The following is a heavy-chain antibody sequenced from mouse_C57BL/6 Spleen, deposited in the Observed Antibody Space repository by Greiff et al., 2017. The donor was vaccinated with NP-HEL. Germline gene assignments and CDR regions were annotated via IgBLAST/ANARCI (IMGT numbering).Heavy chain of an antibody. CDR3: ARGERGFAY. CDR1: GYTFTSYW. Sequence: VQLQQSGAELVMPGASVKLSCKASGYTFTSYWMHWVKQRPGQGLEWIGEIDPSDSYTNYNQKFKGKSTLTVDKSSSTAYMQLSSLTSEDSAVYYCARGERGFAYWGQGKLVTVSA. J-gene: IGHJ3*01. V-gene: IGHV1-69*01. CDR2: IDPSDSYT.